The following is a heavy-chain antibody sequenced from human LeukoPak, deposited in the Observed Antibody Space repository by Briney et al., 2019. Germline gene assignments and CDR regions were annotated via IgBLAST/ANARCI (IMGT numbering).Heavy chain of an antibody. D-gene: IGHD5-24*01. Sequence: SVKVSCKASGGTFSSYAISWVRQARGQGLEWMGGIIPIFGTANFAQKFQGRVTITADESTSTAYMELSSLRSEDTAMYYCAREMATIQSLDYWGQGALVTVSS. J-gene: IGHJ4*02. CDR3: AREMATIQSLDY. CDR1: GGTFSSYA. CDR2: IIPIFGTA. V-gene: IGHV1-69*13.